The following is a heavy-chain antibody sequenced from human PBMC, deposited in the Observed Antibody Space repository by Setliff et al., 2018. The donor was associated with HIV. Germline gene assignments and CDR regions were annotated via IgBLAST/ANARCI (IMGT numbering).Heavy chain of an antibody. CDR3: HSGYDTEEQSYFDY. Sequence: GGSLRLSCVVSGLTFSKYNMNWVRQAPGKGLEWVSYITSSSSAIYYADSVKGRLTISRDNAKNSLYLQMNSLRAEDTAVYYCHSGYDTEEQSYFDYWGQGALVTVSS. CDR1: GLTFSKYN. V-gene: IGHV3-48*04. J-gene: IGHJ4*02. D-gene: IGHD5-12*01. CDR2: ITSSSSAI.